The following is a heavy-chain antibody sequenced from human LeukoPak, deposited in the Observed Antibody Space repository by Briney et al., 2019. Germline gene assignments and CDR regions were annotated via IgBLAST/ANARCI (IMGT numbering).Heavy chain of an antibody. D-gene: IGHD6-19*01. V-gene: IGHV1-58*01. J-gene: IGHJ4*02. Sequence: SVKVSCKASGFTFTSSAVQRVRQARGQRLEWIGWIVVGSGNTNYAQKFQERVTITRDMSTSTAYMELSSLRSEDTAVYYCAADSAVAGTGIGNFDYWGQGTLVTVSS. CDR2: IVVGSGNT. CDR1: GFTFTSSA. CDR3: AADSAVAGTGIGNFDY.